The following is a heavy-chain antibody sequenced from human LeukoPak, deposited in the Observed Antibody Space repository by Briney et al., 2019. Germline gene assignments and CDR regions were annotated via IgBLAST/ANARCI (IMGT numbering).Heavy chain of an antibody. CDR2: IYPGDSDT. D-gene: IGHD2-2*01. Sequence: GESLKISYKGSGYGFTSHWIGWVRQMPGKGLERMGIIYPGDSDTRYSPSFQGQVTISVDKSISTAYLQWSSLKASDTAMYYCARRGYCSTTSCSAPLDYWGQGTLVAVSS. J-gene: IGHJ4*02. V-gene: IGHV5-51*01. CDR1: GYGFTSHW. CDR3: ARRGYCSTTSCSAPLDY.